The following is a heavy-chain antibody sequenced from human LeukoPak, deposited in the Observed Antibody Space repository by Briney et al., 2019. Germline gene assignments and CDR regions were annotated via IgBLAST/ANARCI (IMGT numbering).Heavy chain of an antibody. V-gene: IGHV3-21*01. J-gene: IGHJ4*02. CDR2: ISSSSSNI. D-gene: IGHD3-22*01. CDR3: ARAAYDTSGYYWGFDY. Sequence: GGSLRLSCAASGFTFSSYTMSWVRQTPGKGLECVSYISSSSSNICYIDSVEGRFTISRDNAKKSLYLQMNSLRAEDTAVYYCARAAYDTSGYYWGFDYWGQGTLVTVSS. CDR1: GFTFSSYT.